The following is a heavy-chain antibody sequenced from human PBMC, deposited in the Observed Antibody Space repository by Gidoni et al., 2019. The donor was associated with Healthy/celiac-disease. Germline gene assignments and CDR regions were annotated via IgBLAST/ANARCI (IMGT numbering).Heavy chain of an antibody. CDR1: GGSISRGSYY. CDR3: AREPTQYNWNDDIWFDP. J-gene: IGHJ5*02. V-gene: IGHV4-61*02. CDR2: IYTSGST. Sequence: QVQLQESGPGLVKPSQTLSLTCTVSGGSISRGSYYWSWIRQPAGKGLEWIGRIYTSGSTNYNPSLKSRVTISVDTSKNQFSLKLSSVTAADTAVYYCAREPTQYNWNDDIWFDPWGQGTLVTVSS. D-gene: IGHD1-1*01.